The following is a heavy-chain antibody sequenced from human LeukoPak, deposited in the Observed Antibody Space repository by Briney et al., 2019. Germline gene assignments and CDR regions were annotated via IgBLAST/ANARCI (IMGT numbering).Heavy chain of an antibody. CDR1: GFTFSNYW. V-gene: IGHV3-74*01. CDR2: INTDGTRT. CDR3: AREEEGDAFDI. J-gene: IGHJ3*02. Sequence: GGSLRLSCAASGFTFSNYWMHWVRQAPGRGLVWVSRINTDGTRTSYADSVKGRFTISRDNAKSTLFLQMNSLRAEDTAVYYCAREEEGDAFDIWGLGTMVTVSS.